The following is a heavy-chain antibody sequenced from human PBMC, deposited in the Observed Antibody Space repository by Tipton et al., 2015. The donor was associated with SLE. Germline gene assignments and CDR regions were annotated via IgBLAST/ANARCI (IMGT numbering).Heavy chain of an antibody. CDR3: GRSGGGSNFDPPGY. CDR1: GGSLKNYY. Sequence: TLSLTCTVSGGSLKNYYWNWIRQPPGKGLEWLGYIYYSGSAYYKPSLKSRVTMSVDTSKNQFSLSLTSVTAADTAFYYCGRSGGGSNFDPPGYWGQGTLVIVSS. V-gene: IGHV4-59*01. D-gene: IGHD4-11*01. J-gene: IGHJ4*02. CDR2: IYYSGSA.